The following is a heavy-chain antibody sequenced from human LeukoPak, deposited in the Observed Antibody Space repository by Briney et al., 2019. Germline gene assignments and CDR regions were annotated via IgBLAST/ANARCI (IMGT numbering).Heavy chain of an antibody. V-gene: IGHV1-69*13. CDR2: IIPIFATA. CDR1: GYTFTSYG. J-gene: IGHJ4*02. CDR3: ARGPITTRSHFDY. D-gene: IGHD3-22*01. Sequence: SVKVSCKASGYTFTSYGISRVRQAPGQGLEWMGGIIPIFATANYAQKFQGRVTITADESTSTAYMELSSLRSEDTAVYYCARGPITTRSHFDYWGQGTLVTVSS.